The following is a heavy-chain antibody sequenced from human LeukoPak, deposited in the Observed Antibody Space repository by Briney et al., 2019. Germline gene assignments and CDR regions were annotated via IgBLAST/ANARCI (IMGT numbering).Heavy chain of an antibody. V-gene: IGHV1-69*04. D-gene: IGHD4-23*01. J-gene: IGHJ4*02. CDR2: IIPLHDVA. CDR1: GGTFSTYA. CDR3: ARDFDYGGDYNLKY. Sequence: ASVKVSCKASGGTFSTYAINWVRQAPGQGLEWMGKIIPLHDVANYAQKFQAGVTLSADKSTRTVYMELNSLRSEDTAVYFCARDFDYGGDYNLKYWGQGTLITVSS.